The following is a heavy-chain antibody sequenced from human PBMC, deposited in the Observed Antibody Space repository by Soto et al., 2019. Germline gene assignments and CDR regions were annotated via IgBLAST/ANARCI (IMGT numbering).Heavy chain of an antibody. V-gene: IGHV1-18*01. CDR2: ISAYNGNT. CDR3: ARLSPRIAFAPTLRGSPSWFDP. CDR1: GYTFTSYG. D-gene: IGHD3-3*02. Sequence: ASVKVSCKASGYTFTSYGISWVRQAPGQGLEWMGWISAYNGNTNYAQKLQGRVTMTTDTSTSTAYMELRSLRSDDTAVYYCARLSPRIAFAPTLRGSPSWFDPWGQGTLVTVSS. J-gene: IGHJ5*02.